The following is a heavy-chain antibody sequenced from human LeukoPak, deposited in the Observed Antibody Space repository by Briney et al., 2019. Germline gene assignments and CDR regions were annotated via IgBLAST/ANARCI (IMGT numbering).Heavy chain of an antibody. Sequence: PGRSLRLSCAASGLTFSSYWMSWVRPAPGKGLEWVANIKQDGSEKYYVDSVKGRFTISRDNAKNSLYLQMNSLRAEDTAVYYCAREGILTGIYYYGMDVWGQGTTVTVSS. D-gene: IGHD3-9*01. CDR3: AREGILTGIYYYGMDV. CDR2: IKQDGSEK. V-gene: IGHV3-7*01. CDR1: GLTFSSYW. J-gene: IGHJ6*02.